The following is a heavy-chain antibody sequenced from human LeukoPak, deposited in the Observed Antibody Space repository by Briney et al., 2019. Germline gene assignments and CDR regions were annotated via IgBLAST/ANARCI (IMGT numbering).Heavy chain of an antibody. V-gene: IGHV4-59*11. D-gene: IGHD1-26*01. CDR1: GGSISSHY. CDR2: IYYSGST. Sequence: PSETLSLTCTVSGGSISSHYWSWIRQPPGKGLEWIGYIYYSGSTNYNPSLKSRVTISVDTSKNQFSLKLSSVTAADTAVYYCARAVGATPNFDYWGQGTLVTVSS. J-gene: IGHJ4*02. CDR3: ARAVGATPNFDY.